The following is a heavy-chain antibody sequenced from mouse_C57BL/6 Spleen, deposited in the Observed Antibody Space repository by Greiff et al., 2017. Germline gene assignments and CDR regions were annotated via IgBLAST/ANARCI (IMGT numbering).Heavy chain of an antibody. CDR2: IDPETGGT. CDR3: TRQCTVPNYFDY. V-gene: IGHV1-15*01. J-gene: IGHJ2*01. Sequence: QVQLKQSGAELVRPGASVTLSCKASGYTFTDYEMHWVKQTPVHGLEWIGAIDPETGGTAYNQKFKGKAILTADKSSSTAYMELRSLTSEDSAVYYCTRQCTVPNYFDYWGQGTTLTVSS. CDR1: GYTFTDYE. D-gene: IGHD1-1*01.